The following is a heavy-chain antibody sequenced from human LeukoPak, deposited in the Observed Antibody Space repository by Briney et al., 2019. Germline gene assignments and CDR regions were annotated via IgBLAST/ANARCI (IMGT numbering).Heavy chain of an antibody. CDR1: GFPFRDYY. CDR3: AREVVIFPNYYYYGMDV. CDR2: ISRSGDSL. Sequence: GGSLRLSCAASGFPFRDYYMTRIRQAPGKGLEWISYISRSGDSLYYAESVEGRFTISRDNAKNSLFLQMNSLRADDTAVYYCAREVVIFPNYYYYGMDVWGQGPTVTVPS. D-gene: IGHD2/OR15-2a*01. V-gene: IGHV3-11*01. J-gene: IGHJ6*02.